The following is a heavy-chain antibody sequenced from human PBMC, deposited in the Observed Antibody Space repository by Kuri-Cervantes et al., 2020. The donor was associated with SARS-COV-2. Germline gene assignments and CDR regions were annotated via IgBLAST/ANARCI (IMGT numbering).Heavy chain of an antibody. CDR3: AKPHYSKAYYYYGMDV. V-gene: IGHV3-30*18. CDR1: GFTFSSYG. J-gene: IGHJ6*02. CDR2: ISYDGSNK. Sequence: GESLKISCAASGFTFSSYGMHWVRQAPGKGLEWVAVISYDGSNKYYADSVKGRFTISRDNSKSTLYLQMNSLRAEDTAVYYCAKPHYSKAYYYYGMDVWGQGTTVTVSS. D-gene: IGHD4-11*01.